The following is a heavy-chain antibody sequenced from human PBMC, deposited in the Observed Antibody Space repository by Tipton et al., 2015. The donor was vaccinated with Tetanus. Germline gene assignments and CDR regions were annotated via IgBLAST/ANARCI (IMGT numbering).Heavy chain of an antibody. J-gene: IGHJ4*02. V-gene: IGHV3-33*01. Sequence: SLRLSCAASGFIFSSYGIHWVRQAPGKGLEWVAVSWDDGTDKYYADSVKGRFTISRDNSKNTLDLQMNSLRDEDTAVYYCAREADCSGGSCFAGDFDNWGQGTQVTVAS. D-gene: IGHD2-15*01. CDR2: SWDDGTDK. CDR3: AREADCSGGSCFAGDFDN. CDR1: GFIFSSYG.